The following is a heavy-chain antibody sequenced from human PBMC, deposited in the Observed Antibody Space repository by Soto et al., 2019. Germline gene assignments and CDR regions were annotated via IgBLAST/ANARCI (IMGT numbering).Heavy chain of an antibody. Sequence: QVQLVQSGAEMKKPGSSVKVSCKVSGDSFSSYAISWVRQAPGEGLGWVGGIIPIFETVNYAQNFQGRVTITAVEATTTAYLEVTRLRPQDTAVFYCAASDSSSWQHDYWGQGTLITVSS. CDR1: GDSFSSYA. J-gene: IGHJ4*02. CDR3: AASDSSSWQHDY. V-gene: IGHV1-69*01. D-gene: IGHD6-13*01. CDR2: IIPIFETV.